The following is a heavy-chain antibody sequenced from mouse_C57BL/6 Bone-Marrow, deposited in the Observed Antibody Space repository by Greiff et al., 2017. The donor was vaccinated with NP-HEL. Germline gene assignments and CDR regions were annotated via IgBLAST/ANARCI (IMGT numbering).Heavy chain of an antibody. V-gene: IGHV7-1*01. CDR1: GFTFSDFY. CDR3: ARDNWDWCFDV. J-gene: IGHJ1*03. CDR2: SRNKANDYTT. Sequence: EVNVVESGGGLVQSGRSLRLSCATSGFTFSDFYMEWVRQAPGKGLEWIAASRNKANDYTTEYSASVKGRFIVSRDTSQSILYLQMNALRAEDTAIYYCARDNWDWCFDVWGTGTTVTVSS. D-gene: IGHD4-1*01.